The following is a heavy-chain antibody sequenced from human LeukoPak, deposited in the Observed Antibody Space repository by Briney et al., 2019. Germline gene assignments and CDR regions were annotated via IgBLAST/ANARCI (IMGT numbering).Heavy chain of an antibody. J-gene: IGHJ4*02. Sequence: GGSLGLSCAASGFTFSSYEMNWVRQAPGKGLEWVSYISSSGSTIYYADSVKGRFTISRDNAKNSLYLQMNSLRAEDTAVYYCAREGTAMGLRGFDYWGQGTLVTVSS. D-gene: IGHD5-18*01. CDR3: AREGTAMGLRGFDY. CDR2: ISSSGSTI. V-gene: IGHV3-48*03. CDR1: GFTFSSYE.